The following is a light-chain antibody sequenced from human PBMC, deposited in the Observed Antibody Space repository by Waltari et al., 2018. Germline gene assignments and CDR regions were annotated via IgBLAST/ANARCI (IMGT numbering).Light chain of an antibody. CDR2: EVS. Sequence: QSALTQPASVSGSPGQSITISCPGTSTYVGRYHLVSWYQQHPGKAPKLMIYEVSKRPSGVSNRFSGSKSGNTASLTISGLQAEDEADYYCCSYAGSSTFYVFGTGTKVTVL. V-gene: IGLV2-23*02. CDR3: CSYAGSSTFYV. CDR1: STYVGRYHL. J-gene: IGLJ1*01.